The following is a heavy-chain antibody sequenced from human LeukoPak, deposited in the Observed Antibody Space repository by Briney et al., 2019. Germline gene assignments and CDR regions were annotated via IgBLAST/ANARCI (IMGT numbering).Heavy chain of an antibody. J-gene: IGHJ5*02. Sequence: GGSLRLSCATSGFTFSYYGIHWVRQAPGKGLEWVSAISGSGGSTYYADSVKGRFTISRDNSKNTLYLQMNSLRAEDTALYYCAKNTNTDWFDPWGQGTLLTVSS. CDR1: GFTFSYYG. CDR2: ISGSGGST. CDR3: AKNTNTDWFDP. D-gene: IGHD2-2*02. V-gene: IGHV3-23*01.